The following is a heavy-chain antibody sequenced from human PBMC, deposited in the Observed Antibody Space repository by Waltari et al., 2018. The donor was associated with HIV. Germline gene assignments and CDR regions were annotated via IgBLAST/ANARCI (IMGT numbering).Heavy chain of an antibody. V-gene: IGHV1-69*01. Sequence: QVQLVQSGAEVKTPGSSVKVSCKASGGTFNTHAINWKRQAPGQGLEWVGGIKPIFGTANYPQKFQGRVTITADDSTSTAYMELSSLIFEDTAVYYCARDQSHSVVVTEGAFDIWGQGTMVTVSS. D-gene: IGHD2-21*02. CDR3: ARDQSHSVVVTEGAFDI. J-gene: IGHJ3*02. CDR1: GGTFNTHA. CDR2: IKPIFGTA.